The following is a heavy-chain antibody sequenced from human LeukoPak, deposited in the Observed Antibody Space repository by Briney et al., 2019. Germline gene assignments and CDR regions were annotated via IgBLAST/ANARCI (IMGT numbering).Heavy chain of an antibody. J-gene: IGHJ6*02. CDR2: IYYSGST. CDR3: ARHQGDTDYYYYYGMDV. CDR1: GGSISSYY. V-gene: IGHV4-59*08. Sequence: SETLSLTCTVSGGSISSYYWSWIRQPPGKGLEWIGYIYYSGSTNYNPSLKGRVTISVDTSKNQFSLKLSSVTAADTAVYYCARHQGDTDYYYYYGMDVWGQGTTVTVSS. D-gene: IGHD5-18*01.